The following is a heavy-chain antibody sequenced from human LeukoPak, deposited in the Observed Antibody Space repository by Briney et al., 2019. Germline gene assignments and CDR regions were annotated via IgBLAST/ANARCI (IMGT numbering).Heavy chain of an antibody. CDR3: ARDPSVAAPGWGRRFDP. V-gene: IGHV3-48*02. Sequence: GGSLRLSCTASGFVFSTYSMNWVRQAPGKGLEWVSYIGGSSTTIYYADSVKGRFTTSRDNAKNSLYLQMNSLRDEDTGIYYCARDPSVAAPGWGRRFDPWGQGTLVTVSS. D-gene: IGHD6-25*01. CDR2: IGGSSTTI. J-gene: IGHJ5*02. CDR1: GFVFSTYS.